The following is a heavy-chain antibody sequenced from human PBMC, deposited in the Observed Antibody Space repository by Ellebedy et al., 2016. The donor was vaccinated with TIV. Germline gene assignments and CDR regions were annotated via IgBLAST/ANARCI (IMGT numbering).Heavy chain of an antibody. CDR3: ARGMVDTAMAVDY. V-gene: IGHV1-69*04. CDR2: IIPILGIA. Sequence: AASVKVSCKASGGTFSSYAISWVRQAPGQGLEWMGRIIPILGIANYAQKFQGRVTITADKSTSTAYMELSSLRSEDTAVYYCARGMVDTAMAVDYWGQGTLVTVSS. D-gene: IGHD5-18*01. J-gene: IGHJ4*02. CDR1: GGTFSSYA.